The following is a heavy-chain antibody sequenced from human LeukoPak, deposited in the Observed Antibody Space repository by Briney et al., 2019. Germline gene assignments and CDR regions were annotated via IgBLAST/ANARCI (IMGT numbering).Heavy chain of an antibody. CDR3: ASGLKRGMDV. Sequence: SETLSLTCTVSGGSIGRSNYYWGWIRQPPGKGLEWIGSIYYSGNTYYNPSLKSRVTISVDTSKNQFSLKLSSVTAADTAVYYCASGLKRGMDVWGQGTTVTVSS. J-gene: IGHJ6*02. CDR2: IYYSGNT. CDR1: GGSIGRSNYY. V-gene: IGHV4-39*07.